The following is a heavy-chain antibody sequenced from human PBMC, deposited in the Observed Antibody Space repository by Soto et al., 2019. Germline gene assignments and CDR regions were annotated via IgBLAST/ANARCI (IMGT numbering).Heavy chain of an antibody. CDR2: IIPIFAKA. D-gene: IGHD2-2*01. Sequence: QVQLVQSGAEVKKPGSSVKVSCKASGGTFSSYIISWVRQAPGQGLEWMGGIIPIFAKADYAQKFQGRVTITEDESTSTAYMELSSLRSEDTAVYYCARAYSSNRYWFDPWGQGTLVTVSS. J-gene: IGHJ5*02. CDR1: GGTFSSYI. V-gene: IGHV1-69*01. CDR3: ARAYSSNRYWFDP.